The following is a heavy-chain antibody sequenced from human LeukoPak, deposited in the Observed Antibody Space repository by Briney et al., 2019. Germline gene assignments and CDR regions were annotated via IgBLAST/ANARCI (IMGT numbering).Heavy chain of an antibody. Sequence: SGTLSLTCAVSGGSISSSNWWSWVRQPPGKGLEWIGEIYHSGSTNYNPSLKSRVTISVDKSKNQFSLKLSSVTAADTAVYYCARQAWYYYDGDYYFDYWGQGTLVTVSS. CDR2: IYHSGST. CDR1: GGSISSSNW. D-gene: IGHD3-22*01. J-gene: IGHJ4*02. V-gene: IGHV4-4*02. CDR3: ARQAWYYYDGDYYFDY.